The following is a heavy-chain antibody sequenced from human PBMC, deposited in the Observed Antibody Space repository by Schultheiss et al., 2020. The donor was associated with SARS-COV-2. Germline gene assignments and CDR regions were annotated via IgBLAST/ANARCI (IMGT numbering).Heavy chain of an antibody. V-gene: IGHV3-11*04. CDR1: GFTFSDYY. Sequence: GGSLRLSCAASGFTFSDYYMSWIRQAPGKGLEWVSYISSSGSTIYYADSVKGRFTISRDNAKNSLYLQMNSLRDEDTALYYCARDPSGNGDYLPYYFDYWGQGTLVTVSS. J-gene: IGHJ4*02. CDR3: ARDPSGNGDYLPYYFDY. CDR2: ISSSGSTI. D-gene: IGHD4-17*01.